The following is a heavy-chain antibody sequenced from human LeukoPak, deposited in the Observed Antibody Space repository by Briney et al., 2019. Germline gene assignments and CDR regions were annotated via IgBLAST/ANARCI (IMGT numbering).Heavy chain of an antibody. CDR2: ISASGGST. V-gene: IGHV3-23*01. CDR1: GFSFSTYA. J-gene: IGHJ4*02. CDR3: AKHYAKGDYFDY. Sequence: GGSLRLSCAASGFSFSTYAMSWVRQAPGKGLEWVSGISASGGSTYYAGSVKGRFTISRDNSKNTLFLQMTSLRAEDTALYYCAKHYAKGDYFDYWGQGTLVTVSS. D-gene: IGHD3-16*01.